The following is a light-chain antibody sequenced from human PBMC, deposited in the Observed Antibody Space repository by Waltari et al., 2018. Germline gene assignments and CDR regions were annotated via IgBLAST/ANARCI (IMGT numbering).Light chain of an antibody. CDR2: DTS. CDR1: QGINNY. CDR3: LQYNSAPYT. Sequence: DIQMTQSPSSLSASVGDRVTITCRASQGINNYLNWYQQKPGKAPKRLIYDTSNLQSGVPSRFSGSGSGTVFTLTISSLQPEDFATYYCLQYNSAPYTFGRGTKVEI. V-gene: IGKV1-17*01. J-gene: IGKJ2*01.